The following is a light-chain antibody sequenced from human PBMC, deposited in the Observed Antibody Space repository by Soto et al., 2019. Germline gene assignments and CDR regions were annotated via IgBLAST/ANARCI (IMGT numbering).Light chain of an antibody. CDR3: LLDYAYFWA. CDR2: AAS. V-gene: IGKV1-6*01. J-gene: IGKJ1*01. CDR1: QGIRSA. Sequence: AIQPTQSPSSLSASVGDRVTITCRASQGIRSALGWYQQKPGKVPKLLIYAASTLQSGVPSRFSGSGFGTDFTLTINSLQPEDFATYYCLLDYAYFWAFGQGTKVEVK.